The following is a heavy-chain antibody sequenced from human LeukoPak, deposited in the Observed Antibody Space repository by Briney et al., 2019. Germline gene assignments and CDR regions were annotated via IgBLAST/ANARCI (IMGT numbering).Heavy chain of an antibody. J-gene: IGHJ3*02. CDR2: IYSGGST. V-gene: IGHV3-53*01. D-gene: IGHD3-9*01. CDR3: AKNPDYDILTGYHPAKSIDPKLDAFDI. CDR1: GFTVSSNY. Sequence: QPGGSLRLSCAASGFTVSSNYMSWVRQAPGKGLEWVSVIYSGGSTYYADSVKGRFTISRDNSKNTLYLQMNSLRAEDTAVYYCAKNPDYDILTGYHPAKSIDPKLDAFDIWGQGTMVTVSS.